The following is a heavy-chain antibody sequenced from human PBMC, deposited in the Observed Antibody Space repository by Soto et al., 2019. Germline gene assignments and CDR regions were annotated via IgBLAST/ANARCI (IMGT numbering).Heavy chain of an antibody. Sequence: GGSLSLSCAASGFPVSNNYMSWVRQAPGKGLEWVAVIYSGGNTYYADSVKGRFTISRDNSKNMLYLQMNNLRVEDTAVYYCARDSRTTFFYLKRWFDPWGQGTLVTVSS. CDR3: ARDSRTTFFYLKRWFDP. CDR2: IYSGGNT. J-gene: IGHJ5*02. V-gene: IGHV3-66*01. D-gene: IGHD1-1*01. CDR1: GFPVSNNY.